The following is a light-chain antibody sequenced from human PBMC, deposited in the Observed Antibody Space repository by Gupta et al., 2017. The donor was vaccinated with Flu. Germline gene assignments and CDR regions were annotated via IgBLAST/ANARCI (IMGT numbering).Light chain of an antibody. V-gene: IGLV10-54*01. J-gene: IGLJ3*02. CDR1: SNNVGNQG. Sequence: QAGLTQPPTVSRDWGQAATLTCAGDSNNVGNQGAAWLQQHQGHPPKLLSYRNNNRPSGISERFSASRSGNTASRTIXGXRPEAEXDDYGYAWANPHNTRVFGGGTKLTVL. CDR2: RNN. CDR3: YAWANPHNTRV.